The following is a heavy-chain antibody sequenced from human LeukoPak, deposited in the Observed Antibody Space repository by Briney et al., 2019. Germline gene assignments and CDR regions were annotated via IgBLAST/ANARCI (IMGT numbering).Heavy chain of an antibody. D-gene: IGHD5-24*01. Sequence: SETLSLTCTVSGSSISSSSYYWGWIRQPPGKGLEWIGGIYYSGSTYYNPSLKSRVTISVDTSKNQFSLKLSSVTAADTAVYYCARQMAQGAFDIWGQGTMVTVSS. CDR3: ARQMAQGAFDI. J-gene: IGHJ3*02. V-gene: IGHV4-39*01. CDR2: IYYSGST. CDR1: GSSISSSSYY.